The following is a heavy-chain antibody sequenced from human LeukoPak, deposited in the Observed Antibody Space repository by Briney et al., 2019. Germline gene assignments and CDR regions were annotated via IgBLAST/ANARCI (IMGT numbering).Heavy chain of an antibody. Sequence: GGSLRLSCAASGFTFSSYSMNWVRQAPGKGLEWVSSISSSSSYIYYADSVKGRFTISRDNAKNSLYLQINSLRAEDKAVYYCAWYQLSSQRTYYYYYLDVWGKGTTVTVSS. CDR3: AWYQLSSQRTYYYYYLDV. V-gene: IGHV3-21*01. CDR1: GFTFSSYS. CDR2: ISSSSSYI. D-gene: IGHD2-2*01. J-gene: IGHJ6*03.